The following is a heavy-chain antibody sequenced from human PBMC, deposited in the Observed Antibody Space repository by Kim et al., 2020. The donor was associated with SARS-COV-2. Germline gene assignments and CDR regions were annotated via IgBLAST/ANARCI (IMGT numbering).Heavy chain of an antibody. J-gene: IGHJ4*02. Sequence: DGSSTYYPDSVKGRFAISRDNAKNTLYLQINSLRTEDTAIYYCFIGGVDFWGQGPLVTVSS. CDR2: DGSST. CDR3: FIGGVDF. V-gene: IGHV3-74*01. D-gene: IGHD1-26*01.